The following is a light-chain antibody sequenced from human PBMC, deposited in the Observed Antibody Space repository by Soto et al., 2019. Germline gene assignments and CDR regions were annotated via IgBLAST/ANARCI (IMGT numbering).Light chain of an antibody. CDR1: QSVLYSSNNKNY. Sequence: DIVMTQSPDSLAVSLGERATINCKSSQSVLYSSNNKNYLAWYQQRPGQPPKLLIYWASTRESGVPDRFSGSGSGNDFPLNITSLQAEDVAVYYCQQYESTPPTFGQGTKLEIK. CDR2: WAS. V-gene: IGKV4-1*01. J-gene: IGKJ2*01. CDR3: QQYESTPPT.